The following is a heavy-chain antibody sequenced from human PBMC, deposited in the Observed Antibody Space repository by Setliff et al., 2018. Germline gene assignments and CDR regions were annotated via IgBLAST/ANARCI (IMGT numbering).Heavy chain of an antibody. J-gene: IGHJ4*02. V-gene: IGHV3-21*01. CDR1: GFTFSSYS. D-gene: IGHD6-6*01. CDR3: ARGSSSSGVDY. Sequence: PGGSLRLSCAASGFTFSSYSMNWVRQAPGKGLEWVSSISSSSSYIYYADSVKGRFTISKDNAKNSLYLQMNSLRAEDTAVYYCARGSSSSGVDYWGQGTLVTVSS. CDR2: ISSSSSYI.